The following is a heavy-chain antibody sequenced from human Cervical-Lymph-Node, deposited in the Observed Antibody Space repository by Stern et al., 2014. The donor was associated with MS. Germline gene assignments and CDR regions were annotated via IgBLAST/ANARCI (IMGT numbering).Heavy chain of an antibody. J-gene: IGHJ4*02. D-gene: IGHD6-19*01. Sequence: EVHLVESGGGLVPPGGSLRLSCAASGFTVSSNYMSWVRQAPGKGLEWVSVIYSGGSTYYADSVKGRFTISRDNSKNTLYLQMNSLRAEDTAVYYCARNPRSSGWYVDWGQGTLVTVSS. V-gene: IGHV3-66*02. CDR1: GFTVSSNY. CDR2: IYSGGST. CDR3: ARNPRSSGWYVD.